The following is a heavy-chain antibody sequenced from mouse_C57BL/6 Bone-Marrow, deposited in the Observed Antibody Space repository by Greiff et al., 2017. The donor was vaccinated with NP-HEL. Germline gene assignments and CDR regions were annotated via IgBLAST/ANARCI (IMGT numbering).Heavy chain of an antibody. D-gene: IGHD2-2*01. CDR3: AREWMVTTGGYYFDY. J-gene: IGHJ2*01. Sequence: EVMLVESEGGLVQPGSSMKLSCTASGFTFSDYYMAWVRQVPEKGLEWVANINYDGSSTYYLDSLKSRFIISRDNAKNILYLQMSSLKSEDTATYYCAREWMVTTGGYYFDYWGQGTTLTVSS. CDR1: GFTFSDYY. V-gene: IGHV5-16*01. CDR2: INYDGSST.